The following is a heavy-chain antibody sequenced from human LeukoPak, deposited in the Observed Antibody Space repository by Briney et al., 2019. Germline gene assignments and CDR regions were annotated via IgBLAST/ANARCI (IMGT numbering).Heavy chain of an antibody. Sequence: SETLSLTCTVSGGSISSSSYYWGWIRAPPGKGLEWIGSIYKSGNTHYTPSLRSRVTISVDTSKNQFSLKQTSVTAADTAVYYCARQVYASGSADAFDFWGQGTMLTVSS. CDR1: GGSISSSSYY. V-gene: IGHV4-39*01. CDR2: IYKSGNT. CDR3: ARQVYASGSADAFDF. D-gene: IGHD3-10*01. J-gene: IGHJ3*01.